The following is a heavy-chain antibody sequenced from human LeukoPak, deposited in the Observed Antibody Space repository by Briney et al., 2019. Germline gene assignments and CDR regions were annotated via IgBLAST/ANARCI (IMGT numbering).Heavy chain of an antibody. CDR3: ARQPYGSGSSARFDP. CDR1: GGSISSYY. J-gene: IGHJ5*02. D-gene: IGHD3-10*01. Sequence: SETLSLTCTVSGGSISSYYWSWIRQPPGKGLEWMGYIYYCGSTNYNPSLKSRVTLSVDTSKNQLFLKLSSVTAADTAVYYCARQPYGSGSSARFDPWGQGTLVTVSS. CDR2: IYYCGST. V-gene: IGHV4-59*08.